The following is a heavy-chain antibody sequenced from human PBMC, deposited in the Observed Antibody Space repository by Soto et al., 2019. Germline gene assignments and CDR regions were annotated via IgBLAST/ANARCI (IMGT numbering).Heavy chain of an antibody. CDR3: ASKTIDDFDY. CDR2: IRNDGTVR. V-gene: IGHV3-33*01. Sequence: GGSLRLSCAASGFTFRSYDMHWVRQAPGQGLEWVAVIRNDGTVRNYADSVKGRFTISRDNSKSKLYLEMNSLRAEDTALYYCASKTIDDFDYWGQGTLVTVSS. CDR1: GFTFRSYD. D-gene: IGHD3-3*01. J-gene: IGHJ4*02.